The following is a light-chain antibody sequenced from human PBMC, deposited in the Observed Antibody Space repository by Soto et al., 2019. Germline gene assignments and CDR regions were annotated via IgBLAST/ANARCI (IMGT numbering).Light chain of an antibody. CDR2: DAS. J-gene: IGKJ1*01. Sequence: DIQMTQSPSSLSASVGDRVTITCRASQDINTDLDWYQQKPGKAPRRLISDASSLQSGVPSRFSGSRFGTHFTRAISSLQPEDFATYFCHQHHTYPRTFGQGTKVEIK. CDR1: QDINTD. CDR3: HQHHTYPRT. V-gene: IGKV1-17*01.